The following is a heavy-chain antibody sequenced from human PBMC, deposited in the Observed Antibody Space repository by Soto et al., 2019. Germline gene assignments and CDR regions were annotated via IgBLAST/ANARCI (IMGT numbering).Heavy chain of an antibody. J-gene: IGHJ3*02. Sequence: QVQLVQSGAEVKKPGASVKVSCKASGYTFTSYYMHWVRQAPGQGLEWMGISNPSGGSTSYAQKFQGRVTMTRDTTTSTVYVELSSLRSEDTAVYYCARARLVVVIAIDGAFDIWGQGTMVTVSS. CDR3: ARARLVVVIAIDGAFDI. CDR2: SNPSGGST. CDR1: GYTFTSYY. V-gene: IGHV1-46*03. D-gene: IGHD2-21*01.